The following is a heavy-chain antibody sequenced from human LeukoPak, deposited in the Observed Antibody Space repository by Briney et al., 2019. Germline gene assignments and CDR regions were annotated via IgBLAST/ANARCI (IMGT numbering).Heavy chain of an antibody. CDR3: ARDRSDVLTGYNDAFDI. D-gene: IGHD3-9*01. CDR1: GFTFSSYW. CDR2: IKLDGREE. Sequence: GGSLRLSCAASGFTFSSYWMSWVRQSPGVGLEWVATIKLDGREEYYLDSVKGRFTISRDNAKNSLHLQMSSLRAEDTAVYFCARDRSDVLTGYNDAFDIWGRGTMVTVYS. V-gene: IGHV3-7*01. J-gene: IGHJ3*02.